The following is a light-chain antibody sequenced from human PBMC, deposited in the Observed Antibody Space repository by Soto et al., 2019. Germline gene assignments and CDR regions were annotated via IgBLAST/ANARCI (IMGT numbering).Light chain of an antibody. V-gene: IGKV3-11*01. J-gene: IGKJ4*01. CDR2: DAS. Sequence: EVVLTQSPATLSLSPGERATLSCRASQSVSKYLAWYQQKPGQAPRLLIYDASNRATGIPARFSGSGSGTDFTLTISSLEPEDFAVYYCQQRMNWPPLTFGGGTKVEI. CDR1: QSVSKY. CDR3: QQRMNWPPLT.